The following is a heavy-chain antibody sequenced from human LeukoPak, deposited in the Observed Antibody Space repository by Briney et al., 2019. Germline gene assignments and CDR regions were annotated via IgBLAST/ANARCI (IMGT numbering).Heavy chain of an antibody. J-gene: IGHJ3*02. D-gene: IGHD2-15*01. CDR3: ATELGIGYAFDI. CDR2: INPDGSEK. Sequence: GGSLRLSCVASGITFRNYWMSWVRQAPGKGLEWVANINPDGSEKNYAHSVKGRFTISRDNAKNSVSLQMNSLTAQDTAVYYSATELGIGYAFDIWGQGTMVTVSS. CDR1: GITFRNYW. V-gene: IGHV3-7*01.